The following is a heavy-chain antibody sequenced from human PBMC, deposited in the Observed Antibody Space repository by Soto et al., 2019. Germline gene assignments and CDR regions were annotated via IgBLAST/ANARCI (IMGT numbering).Heavy chain of an antibody. CDR2: IKSSGTT. CDR1: GGSISSGSYY. V-gene: IGHV4-39*01. CDR3: ARHTRPNNVYFGMDV. Sequence: QLQLQESGPGLVKPSETLSLTCTVSGGSISSGSYYWGWIRQSPGKGLEWIGSIKSSGTTYYNPSLKSRATMSVDTSKNHLSLRLSYVTAADTAVFYCARHTRPNNVYFGMDVWGQGTTVAVSS. D-gene: IGHD1-20*01. J-gene: IGHJ6*02.